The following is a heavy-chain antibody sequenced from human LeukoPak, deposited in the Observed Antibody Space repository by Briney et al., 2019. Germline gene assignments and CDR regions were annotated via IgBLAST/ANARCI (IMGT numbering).Heavy chain of an antibody. CDR2: IYYIGST. Sequence: SETLSLTCTVSGGSISSYYWSWIRQPPGKGLEWIGYIYYIGSTNYNPSLKSRVTISVHTSKNQFSLKLSSVTAADTAVYYCARAGTYYYDSSGYYYVGYFDYWGQGTLVTVSS. J-gene: IGHJ4*02. D-gene: IGHD3-22*01. CDR1: GGSISSYY. CDR3: ARAGTYYYDSSGYYYVGYFDY. V-gene: IGHV4-59*01.